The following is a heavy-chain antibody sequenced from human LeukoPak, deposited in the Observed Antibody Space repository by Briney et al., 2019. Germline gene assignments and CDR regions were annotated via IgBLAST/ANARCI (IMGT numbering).Heavy chain of an antibody. Sequence: TSETLSLTCTVSGSSISSYYWSWIRQPPGKGLEWIGYIYYSGSTNYNPSLKSRVTISVDTSKNQFSLKLKSVTAADTAVYYCARRGYCGGGSCYSFDYWGQGTLVTVSS. J-gene: IGHJ4*02. CDR1: GSSISSYY. D-gene: IGHD2-15*01. V-gene: IGHV4-59*01. CDR3: ARRGYCGGGSCYSFDY. CDR2: IYYSGST.